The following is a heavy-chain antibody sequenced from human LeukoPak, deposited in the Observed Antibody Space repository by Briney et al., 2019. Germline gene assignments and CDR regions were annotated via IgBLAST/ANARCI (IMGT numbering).Heavy chain of an antibody. V-gene: IGHV4-34*01. CDR1: GGSFSGYY. J-gene: IGHJ4*02. CDR2: INHSGST. Sequence: PSETLSLTCAVYGGSFSGYYWSWIRQPPGKGLEWIGEINHSGSTNYNPSLKSRVTISIDTSKNQFSLKLSSVTAADTAAYYCARQGGSPSNLDYWGQGTLVTVSS. CDR3: ARQGGSPSNLDY. D-gene: IGHD1-26*01.